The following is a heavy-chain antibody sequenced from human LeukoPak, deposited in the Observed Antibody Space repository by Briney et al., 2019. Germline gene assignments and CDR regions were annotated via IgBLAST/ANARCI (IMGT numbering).Heavy chain of an antibody. CDR3: AGLVGRYSSGLYYYYFDY. J-gene: IGHJ4*02. V-gene: IGHV4-4*02. CDR2: FYLSGTS. D-gene: IGHD3-22*01. Sequence: SETLSLTFTVSGDSLNSLDLCSWVRQPPGKGLEWSGEFYLSGTSHSNPSVKSRVTISLDKSNNQLFLNLSSVTAADTAVYYCAGLVGRYSSGLYYYYFDYWGQGTLVTVSS. CDR1: GDSLNSLDL.